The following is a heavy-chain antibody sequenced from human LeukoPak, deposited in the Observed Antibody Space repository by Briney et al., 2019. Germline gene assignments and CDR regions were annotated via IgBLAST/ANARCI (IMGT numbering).Heavy chain of an antibody. V-gene: IGHV4-59*12. J-gene: IGHJ4*02. CDR1: GGSISSYY. D-gene: IGHD2-15*01. CDR2: IYYSGST. Sequence: SETLSLTCTVSGGSISSYYWSWIRQPPGKGLEWIGYIYYSGSTNYNPSLKSRVTPSVDTSKNQFSLKLSSVTAADTAVYYCARVGGGPLDYWGQGTLVTVSS. CDR3: ARVGGGPLDY.